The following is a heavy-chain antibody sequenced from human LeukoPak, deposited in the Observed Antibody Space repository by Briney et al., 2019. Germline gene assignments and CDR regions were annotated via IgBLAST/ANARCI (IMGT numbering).Heavy chain of an antibody. D-gene: IGHD6-6*01. CDR1: GYSNSSGDY. V-gene: IGHV4-38-2*01. CDR2: IYHSGRT. Sequence: PSETLSLTCAVSGYSNSSGDYWGWIRQPPGKGLEWIGSIYHSGRTFYNASLKSRVTMSVDTSNNQFSLKLSSVTAADTAVYYCARLPSSSVLFDLWGQGTLVTVSS. CDR3: ARLPSSSVLFDL. J-gene: IGHJ4*02.